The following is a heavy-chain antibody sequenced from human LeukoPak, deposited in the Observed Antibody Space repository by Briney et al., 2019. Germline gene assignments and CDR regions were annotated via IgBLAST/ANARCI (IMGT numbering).Heavy chain of an antibody. CDR2: IYSGDST. Sequence: GGSLRLSCAASGFSVSSNYMSWVRQAPGKGLEWVSAIYSGDSTFYADSVTGRLTISRDNSKNTVYLQMSSLIAEDTAVYYCARDLQEGWFDPWGQGTLVTVSS. CDR1: GFSVSSNY. CDR3: ARDLQEGWFDP. V-gene: IGHV3-66*01. J-gene: IGHJ5*02.